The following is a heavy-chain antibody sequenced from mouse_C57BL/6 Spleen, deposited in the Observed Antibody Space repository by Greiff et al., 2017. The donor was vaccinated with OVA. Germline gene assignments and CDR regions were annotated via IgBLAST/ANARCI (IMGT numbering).Heavy chain of an antibody. J-gene: IGHJ2*01. CDR2: ISSGSSTI. V-gene: IGHV5-17*01. Sequence: EVHLVESGGGLVKPGGSLKLSCAASGFTFSDYGMHWVRQAPEKGLEWVAYISSGSSTIYYAGTVKGRFTISRDNAKNTLFLQMTSLRSEDTAMYYCARPNLGYYFDYWGQGTTLTVSS. CDR1: GFTFSDYG. CDR3: ARPNLGYYFDY.